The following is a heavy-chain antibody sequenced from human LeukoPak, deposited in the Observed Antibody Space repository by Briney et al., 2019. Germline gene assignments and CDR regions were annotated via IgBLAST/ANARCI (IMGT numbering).Heavy chain of an antibody. V-gene: IGHV1-2*02. CDR2: INPNSGGT. CDR3: ARALVVVSSKAYFDY. D-gene: IGHD2-15*01. CDR1: GYTFTGYY. J-gene: IGHJ4*02. Sequence: ASVKVSCKASGYTFTGYYMHWVRQAPGQGLEWMGWINPNSGGTNYAQKFQGRVTMTRDTSTSTVYMELSSLRSEDTAVYYCARALVVVSSKAYFDYWGQGTLVTVSS.